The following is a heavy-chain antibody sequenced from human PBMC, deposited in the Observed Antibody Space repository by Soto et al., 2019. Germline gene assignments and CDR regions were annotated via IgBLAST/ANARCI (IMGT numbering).Heavy chain of an antibody. V-gene: IGHV3-23*01. J-gene: IGHJ4*02. D-gene: IGHD4-4*01. CDR2: ITATNGNT. CDR1: GFTFKAYA. CDR3: AKDEGTSSTVFDY. Sequence: GGSLRLSCVASGFTFKAYAMGWVRQAPGKGLEWVSSITATNGNTYYADSVRGRFTISRDNSRNSLFLQMNGLRPEDSALYYCAKDEGTSSTVFDYWGQGTLVTVSS.